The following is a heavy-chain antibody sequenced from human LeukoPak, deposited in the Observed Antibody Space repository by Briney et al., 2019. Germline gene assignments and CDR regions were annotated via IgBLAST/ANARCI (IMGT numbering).Heavy chain of an antibody. Sequence: SETLSLTCTVSGGSISSGGYYWSWIRQHPGKGLEWIGYIYYSGSTYYNPSLKSRVTISVDTSKNQFSLKLSSVTAADTAVYYCARDRGPYSGYDSYYFDYWGQGTLVTVYS. CDR1: GGSISSGGYY. D-gene: IGHD5-12*01. V-gene: IGHV4-31*03. CDR2: IYYSGST. CDR3: ARDRGPYSGYDSYYFDY. J-gene: IGHJ4*02.